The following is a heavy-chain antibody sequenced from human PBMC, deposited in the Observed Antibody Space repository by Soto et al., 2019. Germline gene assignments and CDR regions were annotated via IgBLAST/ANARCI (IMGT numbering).Heavy chain of an antibody. D-gene: IGHD6-6*01. CDR2: ISSSSSYI. CDR3: ARDRSSSLGWFDP. J-gene: IGHJ5*02. CDR1: GFTFSSYS. Sequence: GGSLRLSCAASGFTFSSYSMNWVRQAPGKGLEWVSSISSSSSYIYYADSVKGRFTISRDNAKNSLYLQMNSLRAEDTAVYYCARDRSSSLGWFDPWGQGTLVTGSS. V-gene: IGHV3-21*01.